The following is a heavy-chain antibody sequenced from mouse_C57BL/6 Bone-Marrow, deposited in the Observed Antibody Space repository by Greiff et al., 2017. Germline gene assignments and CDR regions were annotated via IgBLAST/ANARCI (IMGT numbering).Heavy chain of an antibody. CDR1: GLTFSSYA. CDR3: ARDSANWYYFDY. D-gene: IGHD4-1*01. V-gene: IGHV5-4*01. J-gene: IGHJ2*01. CDR2: ISDGGSYT. Sequence: EVKVVESGGGLVKPGGSLKLSCAASGLTFSSYAMSWVRQTPEKRLEWVATISDGGSYTYYPDNVQGRFTISRDNAKNNLYLQMSHLKSEDTAMYYCARDSANWYYFDYWGQGTTLTVSS.